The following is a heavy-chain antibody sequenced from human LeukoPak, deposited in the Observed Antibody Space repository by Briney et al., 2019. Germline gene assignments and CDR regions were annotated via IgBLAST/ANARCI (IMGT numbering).Heavy chain of an antibody. Sequence: PSETLSLTCAVYGGSFSGYYWSWIRQPTGKGLEWIGEINHSGSTNYNPSLKSRVTISVDTSKNQFSLKLSSVTAADTAVYYCARVYGYYDYYMDVWGKGTTVTVSS. V-gene: IGHV4-34*01. CDR1: GGSFSGYY. D-gene: IGHD3-16*01. CDR3: ARVYGYYDYYMDV. CDR2: INHSGST. J-gene: IGHJ6*03.